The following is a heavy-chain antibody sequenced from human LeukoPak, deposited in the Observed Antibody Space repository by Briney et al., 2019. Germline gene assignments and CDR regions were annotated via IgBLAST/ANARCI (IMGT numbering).Heavy chain of an antibody. CDR3: ARVSVWGSYKGVFDY. CDR1: GFTFSSYA. CDR2: ISYDGSNK. J-gene: IGHJ4*02. V-gene: IGHV3-30*04. Sequence: GRSLRLSCAASGFTFSSYALHWVRQAPGKGLEWVAVISYDGSNKYYAASVKGRFTISRDNSKNTLYLQMNSLRAEDTAVYYWARVSVWGSYKGVFDYWGQGTLVTVSS. D-gene: IGHD3-16*01.